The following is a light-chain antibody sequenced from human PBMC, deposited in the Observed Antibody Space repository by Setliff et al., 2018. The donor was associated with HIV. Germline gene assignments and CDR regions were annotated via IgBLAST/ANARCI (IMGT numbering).Light chain of an antibody. CDR2: NVY. CDR3: TSYTGGNTRI. Sequence: QSVLTQPASVSGSPGQTITISCTGTSSHIGGYNYVSWYQQHPGEAPKLIIYNVYNRPSGISSRFSGSKSGNTASLSISELRAEDETDYYCTSYTGGNTRIFGTGTKVTVL. V-gene: IGLV2-14*03. CDR1: SSHIGGYNY. J-gene: IGLJ1*01.